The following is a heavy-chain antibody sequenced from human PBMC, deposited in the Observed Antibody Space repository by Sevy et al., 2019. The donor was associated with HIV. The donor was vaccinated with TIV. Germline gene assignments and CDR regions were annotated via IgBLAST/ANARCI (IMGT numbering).Heavy chain of an antibody. CDR3: ARDTYGDYGNWFDP. V-gene: IGHV4-59*13. J-gene: IGHJ5*02. CDR2: VYYSGST. D-gene: IGHD4-17*01. CDR1: GSSIDSFY. Sequence: SETLSLTCTVSGSSIDSFYWSWIRQPPGKGLEWIGYVYYSGSTKYNPSLESRVFISLDTSKNQFSRGLYSVTAADTAMYYCARDTYGDYGNWFDPWGQGTLVTVSS.